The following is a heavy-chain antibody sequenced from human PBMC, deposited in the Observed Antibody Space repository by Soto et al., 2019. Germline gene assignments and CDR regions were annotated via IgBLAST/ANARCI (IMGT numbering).Heavy chain of an antibody. D-gene: IGHD5-18*01. V-gene: IGHV3-23*01. Sequence: GGSMRLSCAASGCTFSNYARSWVRQPPGKGLEWVSRIDGSGGGIYLADSVKGRFTISRDNSKNTLYLQMNSQRAEDTAVYYCATPDTIMEYWGQGTLVTVSS. CDR3: ATPDTIMEY. CDR2: IDGSGGGI. CDR1: GCTFSNYA. J-gene: IGHJ4*02.